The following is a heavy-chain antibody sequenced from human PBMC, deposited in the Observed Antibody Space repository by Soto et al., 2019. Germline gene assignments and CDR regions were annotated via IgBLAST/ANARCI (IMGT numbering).Heavy chain of an antibody. J-gene: IGHJ4*02. D-gene: IGHD2-15*01. CDR3: ARERGYGSGGSCPVDY. V-gene: IGHV4-39*02. CDR2: IYYSGST. CDR1: GGSISSSSYY. Sequence: QLQLQESGPGLVKPSETLSLTCTVSGGSISSSSYYWGWIRQPPGKGLEWIGSIYYSGSTYYNPSLKIRASISVDPYKNHLSLRLCSVAAAETAVYYCARERGYGSGGSCPVDYWGQGTLVAVSS.